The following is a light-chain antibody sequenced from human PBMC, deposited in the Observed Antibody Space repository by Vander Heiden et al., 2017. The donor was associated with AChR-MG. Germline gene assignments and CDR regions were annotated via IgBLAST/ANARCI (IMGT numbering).Light chain of an antibody. V-gene: IGLV3-21*02. CDR3: QVWDSSSDHWV. CDR2: DDS. J-gene: IGLJ3*02. Sequence: SYVLTQPPSASVAPGQMARITCGGNSIGSKTVHWYQQKPGQAPVVVVQDDSDRPSGIPERFSGSNSGNTATLTISRVEAGDEADYHCQVWDSSSDHWVFGGGTRLIVL. CDR1: SIGSKT.